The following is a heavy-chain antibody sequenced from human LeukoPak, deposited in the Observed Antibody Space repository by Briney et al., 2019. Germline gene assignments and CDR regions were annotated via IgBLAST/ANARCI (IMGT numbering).Heavy chain of an antibody. V-gene: IGHV3-23*01. J-gene: IGHJ5*02. CDR2: ISDSGGST. Sequence: PGGSLRLSCAASGFTFSSYAMSWVRQAPGQGLEWVSTISDSGGSTYYADSLKGRFTISRDNYKNTLYLQMNSLRAEDTAVYYCAKVDYYDSSGNYPNWFDPWGQGTLVTVSS. CDR3: AKVDYYDSSGNYPNWFDP. CDR1: GFTFSSYA. D-gene: IGHD3-22*01.